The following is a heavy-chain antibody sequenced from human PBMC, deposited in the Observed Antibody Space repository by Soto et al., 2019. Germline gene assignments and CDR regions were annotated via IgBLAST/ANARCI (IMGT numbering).Heavy chain of an antibody. V-gene: IGHV4-59*01. CDR1: GDSIRSYY. CDR3: ARAYGGFDNGLDV. J-gene: IGHJ6*02. D-gene: IGHD5-12*01. Sequence: SETLSLTCTVSGDSIRSYYWTWIRKPPGKGLELIGYIYYSGSTRYNPSLKSRVTISVDMSKNQFSLKLSSVIAADTAVYYCARAYGGFDNGLDVWGQGTAVTVSS. CDR2: IYYSGST.